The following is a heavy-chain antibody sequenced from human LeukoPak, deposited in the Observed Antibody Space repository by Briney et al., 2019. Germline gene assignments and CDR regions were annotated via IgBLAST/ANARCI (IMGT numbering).Heavy chain of an antibody. V-gene: IGHV4-39*07. D-gene: IGHD3-16*01. CDR1: GVSISSNTFS. CDR2: IYYTGST. Sequence: SETLSLTCNVSGVSISSNTFSWGWIRQPPGKGLEWIGNIYYTGSTYYNPFLTSRVTISIDTSRNQFSLHLSSVTAADTAVYYCATVGDYIWGSYNDYWGQGTLVTVSS. CDR3: ATVGDYIWGSYNDY. J-gene: IGHJ4*02.